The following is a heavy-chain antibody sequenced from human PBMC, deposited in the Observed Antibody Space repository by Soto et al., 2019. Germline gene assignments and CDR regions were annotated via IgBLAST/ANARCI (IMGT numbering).Heavy chain of an antibody. CDR3: ARDTQHDGYYDYVWGSSRPIAGIDY. V-gene: IGHV3-30-3*01. Sequence: GGSLRLSCAASGFIFSNYAMHWVRQAPGKGLEWVAVISYDGSNKYNADPVKGRFTISRDNSKNTLYLQMNSLRAEDTAVYYCARDTQHDGYYDYVWGSSRPIAGIDYWGQGTLVTVSS. D-gene: IGHD3-16*02. J-gene: IGHJ4*02. CDR1: GFIFSNYA. CDR2: ISYDGSNK.